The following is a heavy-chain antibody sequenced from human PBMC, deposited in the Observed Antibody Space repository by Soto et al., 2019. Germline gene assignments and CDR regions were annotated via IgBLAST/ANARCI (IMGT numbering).Heavy chain of an antibody. D-gene: IGHD3-22*01. CDR3: ATPVVSQVVVDY. Sequence: QVQLVESGGGVVQPGRSLRLSCAASGFTFSSYGMHWVRQAPGKGLEWVAVIWYDGSNKYYADSVKGRFTISRDNSKNTLYLQMNSLRAEDTAVYYCATPVVSQVVVDYWGQGTLVTVSS. J-gene: IGHJ4*02. V-gene: IGHV3-33*03. CDR1: GFTFSSYG. CDR2: IWYDGSNK.